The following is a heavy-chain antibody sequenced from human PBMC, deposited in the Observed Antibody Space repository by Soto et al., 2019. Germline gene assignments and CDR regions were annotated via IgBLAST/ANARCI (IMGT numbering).Heavy chain of an antibody. CDR2: INPSGDST. D-gene: IGHD6-13*01. V-gene: IGHV3-23*01. CDR3: AKVDVSTAGSFDY. CDR1: GFTFSRHG. J-gene: IGHJ4*02. Sequence: LRLSCVASGFTFSRHGLSWVRQAPGKGLEWVSTINPSGDSTFYADSVKGRFTISRDNSKNTVYLQMNSLSVGDTAVYLCAKVDVSTAGSFDYWGQGALVTVS.